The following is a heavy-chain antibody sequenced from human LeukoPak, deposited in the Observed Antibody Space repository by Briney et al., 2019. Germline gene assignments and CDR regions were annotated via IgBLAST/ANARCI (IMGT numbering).Heavy chain of an antibody. Sequence: GGSLRLSCAASGFTFSTYSMNWVRQAPGKGLEWVSAISGSGGSTYYADSVKGRFTISRDNSKNTLYLQMNSLRAEDTAVYYCAKSVKGTYYYYYGMDVWGQGTTVTVSS. CDR3: AKSVKGTYYYYYGMDV. J-gene: IGHJ6*02. D-gene: IGHD1-1*01. V-gene: IGHV3-23*01. CDR2: ISGSGGST. CDR1: GFTFSTYS.